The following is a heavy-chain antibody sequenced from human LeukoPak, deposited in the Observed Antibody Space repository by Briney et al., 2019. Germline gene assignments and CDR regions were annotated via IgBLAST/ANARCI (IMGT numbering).Heavy chain of an antibody. CDR3: ARTSLHYFGSGSYSLDVFDI. V-gene: IGHV3-30-3*01. CDR1: GFTFTTYA. Sequence: GGSLGLSCAASGFTFTTYALHWIRQVPGTGLEWVAAITSDGSIKYSANSVKGRFTISRDNSKNTLYLQMNSLRAEDTAVYFYARTSLHYFGSGSYSLDVFDIWGQGTMVTVSS. CDR2: ITSDGSIK. J-gene: IGHJ3*02. D-gene: IGHD3-10*01.